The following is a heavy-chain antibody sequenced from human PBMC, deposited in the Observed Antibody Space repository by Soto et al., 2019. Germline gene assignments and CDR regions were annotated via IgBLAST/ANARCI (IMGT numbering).Heavy chain of an antibody. CDR1: GFTFSSYA. Sequence: PGGSLRLSCAASGFTFSSYAMHWVRQAPGKGLEWVAVVWYDGSQTYYADSVKGRFTISRDNSKNMVFLQMNSLRPEDTAVYYCASPTTEIDYWGQGTLVT. D-gene: IGHD4-17*01. J-gene: IGHJ4*02. V-gene: IGHV3-30-3*01. CDR3: ASPTTEIDY. CDR2: VWYDGSQT.